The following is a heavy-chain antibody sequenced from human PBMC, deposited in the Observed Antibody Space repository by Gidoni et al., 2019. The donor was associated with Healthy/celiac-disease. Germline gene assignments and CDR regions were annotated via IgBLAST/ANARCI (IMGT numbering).Heavy chain of an antibody. Sequence: QVQLVQSGAEVKKPGASVKVSCKASGYTFTGYYMHWVRQAPGQGLEWMGWINPNSGGTNYAQKFQGRVTMTRDTSISTAYMELSRLRSDDTAVYYCARDRVDSSSPSDYYYGMDVWGQGTTVTVSS. CDR1: GYTFTGYY. V-gene: IGHV1-2*02. J-gene: IGHJ6*02. CDR2: INPNSGGT. CDR3: ARDRVDSSSPSDYYYGMDV. D-gene: IGHD6-13*01.